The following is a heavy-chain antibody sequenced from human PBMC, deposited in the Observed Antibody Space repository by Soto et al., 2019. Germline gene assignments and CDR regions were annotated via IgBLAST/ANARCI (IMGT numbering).Heavy chain of an antibody. CDR2: IIPIFGPA. Sequence: SVKVSCKSSGGTFSSHSINWVRQAPGQGLEWMGGIIPIFGPANFAKNFQGRVTITRDTSASTGYMELSSLTSEDTAVYYCARGKGMEENYFYYGLDIWGQGTTVTVSS. V-gene: IGHV1-69*05. D-gene: IGHD1-1*01. CDR3: ARGKGMEENYFYYGLDI. J-gene: IGHJ6*02. CDR1: GGTFSSHS.